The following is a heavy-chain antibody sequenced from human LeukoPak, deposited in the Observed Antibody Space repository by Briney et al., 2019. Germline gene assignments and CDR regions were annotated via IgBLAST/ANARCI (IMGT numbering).Heavy chain of an antibody. Sequence: SETLSLTCAVYGGSFSGYYWSWIRQPPGKGLEWIGEINHSGSTNYNPSLKSRVTISVDTSKNQFSLKLSSVTAADTAVYYCARTYYYDSSGYYYSDYWAREPWSSSPQ. D-gene: IGHD3-22*01. J-gene: IGHJ4*02. CDR1: GGSFSGYY. V-gene: IGHV4-34*01. CDR3: ARTYYYDSSGYYYSDY. CDR2: INHSGST.